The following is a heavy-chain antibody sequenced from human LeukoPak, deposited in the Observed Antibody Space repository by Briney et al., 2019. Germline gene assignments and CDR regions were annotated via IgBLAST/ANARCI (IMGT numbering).Heavy chain of an antibody. J-gene: IGHJ4*02. Sequence: SKTLSLTCSVSGGSISSGSYYWSWIRQAPGKGLEWIGYIFYSGGTNYNSSLKSRVTLSIDTSKNQFSLELTSVTAADTAVYYCARIGAAGTRYYFDYWSQGTLVTVSS. CDR1: GGSISSGSYY. D-gene: IGHD6-13*01. V-gene: IGHV4-61*01. CDR3: ARIGAAGTRYYFDY. CDR2: IFYSGGT.